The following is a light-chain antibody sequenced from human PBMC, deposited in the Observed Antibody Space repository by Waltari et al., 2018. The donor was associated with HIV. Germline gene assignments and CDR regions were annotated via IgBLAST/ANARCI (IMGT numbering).Light chain of an antibody. CDR2: ANN. CDR1: NPTIGSTYD. J-gene: IGLJ3*02. CDR3: QSYDSRLSAWV. V-gene: IGLV1-40*01. Sequence: QSVLTQPPSVSGAPGQRVPIPCTGRNPTIGSTYDVHRYQLLPGKAPKLLIYANNNRPSGVPDRFSGSKSGASASLAITGLQAEDEADYSCQSYDSRLSAWVFGGGTKVTVL.